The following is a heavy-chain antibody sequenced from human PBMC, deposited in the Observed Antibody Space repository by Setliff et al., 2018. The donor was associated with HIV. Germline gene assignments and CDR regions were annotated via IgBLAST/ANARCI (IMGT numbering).Heavy chain of an antibody. Sequence: PSETLSLTCAVYGGSFSGYYWSWVRQAPGKGLEWVSAISGSGGSTYYADSVKGRFTISRDNSKNTLYLQMNSLRAEDTAVYYCAGESSIAVAEYFQHWGQGTLVTVSS. J-gene: IGHJ1*01. CDR2: ISGSGGST. D-gene: IGHD6-19*01. CDR3: AGESSIAVAEYFQH. CDR1: GGSFSGYY. V-gene: IGHV3-23*01.